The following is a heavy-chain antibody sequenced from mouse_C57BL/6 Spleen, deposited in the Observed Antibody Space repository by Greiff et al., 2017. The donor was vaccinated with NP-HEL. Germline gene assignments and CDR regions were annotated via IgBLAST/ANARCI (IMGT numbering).Heavy chain of an antibody. CDR2: IDPSDSET. D-gene: IGHD2-1*01. CDR1: GYTFTSYW. CDR3: ARGDGNYAMDY. V-gene: IGHV1-52*01. Sequence: VKLQQPGAELVRPGSSVKLSCKASGYTFTSYWMHWVKQRPIQGLEWIGNIDPSDSETHYNQKFKDKATLTVDKSSSTAYMQLSSLTSEDSAVYYCARGDGNYAMDYWGQGTSVTVSS. J-gene: IGHJ4*01.